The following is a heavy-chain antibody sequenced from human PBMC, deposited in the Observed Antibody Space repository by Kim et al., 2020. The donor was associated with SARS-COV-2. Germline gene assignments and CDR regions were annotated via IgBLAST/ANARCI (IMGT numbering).Heavy chain of an antibody. CDR1: GYTFTSYA. V-gene: IGHV1-3*01. CDR3: ARVGSSSWDSYYYYYGMDV. CDR2: INAGNGNT. J-gene: IGHJ6*02. Sequence: ASVKVSCKASGYTFTSYAMHWVRQAPGQRLEWMGWINAGNGNTKYSQKFQGRVTITRDTSASTAYMELSSLRSEDTAVYYCARVGSSSWDSYYYYYGMDVWGQGTTVTVSS. D-gene: IGHD6-13*01.